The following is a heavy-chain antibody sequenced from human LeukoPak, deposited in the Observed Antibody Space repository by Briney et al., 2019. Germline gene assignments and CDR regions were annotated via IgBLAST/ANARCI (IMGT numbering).Heavy chain of an antibody. J-gene: IGHJ4*02. CDR2: INQDGSEK. V-gene: IGHV3-7*01. Sequence: GGSLRLSCAASGFTFSDYSMNWVRQAPGKGLEWVANINQDGSEKYFVDSVRGRFTISRDNSKNSLHLQMNTLRAEDTAVYYCARERDGRFFDYWGQGTLVTVSS. CDR1: GFTFSDYS. CDR3: ARERDGRFFDY. D-gene: IGHD5-24*01.